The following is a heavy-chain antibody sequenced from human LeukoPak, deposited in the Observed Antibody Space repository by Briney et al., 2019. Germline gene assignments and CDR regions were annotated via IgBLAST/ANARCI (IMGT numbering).Heavy chain of an antibody. Sequence: GGSLRLSCAASGFTFSSYAMHWVRQAPGKGLEWVAVISYDGSNKYYADSVKGRFTISRDNSKNTLYLQMNSLRAEDTAVYYCARRNGITQPTYYYSNGVDVWGQGTTVTVSS. J-gene: IGHJ6*02. D-gene: IGHD1-1*01. CDR1: GFTFSSYA. CDR3: ARRNGITQPTYYYSNGVDV. CDR2: ISYDGSNK. V-gene: IGHV3-30-3*01.